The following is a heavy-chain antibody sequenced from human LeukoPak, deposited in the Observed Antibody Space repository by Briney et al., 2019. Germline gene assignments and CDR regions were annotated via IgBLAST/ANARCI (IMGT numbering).Heavy chain of an antibody. J-gene: IGHJ4*02. V-gene: IGHV4-59*12. CDR1: GGSISSYY. D-gene: IGHD6-6*01. CDR3: ARRPSDANYFDY. Sequence: SETLSLTCTVSGGSISSYYWSWIRQPPGKGLEWIGYIYYSGSTNYNPSLKSRVTISVDTSKNQFSLKLTSVTAADTAVYYCARRPSDANYFDYWGQGILVTVSS. CDR2: IYYSGST.